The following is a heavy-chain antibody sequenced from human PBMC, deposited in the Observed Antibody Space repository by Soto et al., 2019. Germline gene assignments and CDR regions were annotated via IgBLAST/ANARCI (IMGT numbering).Heavy chain of an antibody. D-gene: IGHD2-8*02. CDR3: ARVKLVAVASLFSYYFDS. CDR2: INHSGGT. V-gene: IGHV4-34*01. CDR1: GGSIGGYT. Sequence: PSETLSLTCFVYGGSIGGYTWTWIRQAPGKGLEWIGEINHSGGTNYNSSLKSRVIISVDTTKNQFSLIVYSVTAADTAVYYCARVKLVAVASLFSYYFDSWGQGTLVTSPQ. J-gene: IGHJ4*01.